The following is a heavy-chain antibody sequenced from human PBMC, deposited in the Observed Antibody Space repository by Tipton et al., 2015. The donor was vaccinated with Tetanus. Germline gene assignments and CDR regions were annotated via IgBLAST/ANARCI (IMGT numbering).Heavy chain of an antibody. V-gene: IGHV3-33*01. D-gene: IGHD2-15*01. J-gene: IGHJ4*02. Sequence: AASGFIFSSYGIHWVRQAPGKGLEWVAVSWYDGTDKYYADSVKGRFTISRDNSKNTLYLQMNSLRAGDTAVYYCAGEADCSGGSCFSGDFDNWGQGTQVTVSS. CDR1: GFIFSSYG. CDR2: SWYDGTDK. CDR3: AGEADCSGGSCFSGDFDN.